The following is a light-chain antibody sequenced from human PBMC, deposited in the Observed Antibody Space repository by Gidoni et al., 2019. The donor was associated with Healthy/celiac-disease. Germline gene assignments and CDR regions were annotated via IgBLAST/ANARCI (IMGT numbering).Light chain of an antibody. V-gene: IGLV2-14*01. CDR2: DVS. CDR3: SSXTXSSTLVV. J-gene: IGLJ2*01. CDR1: SSDVGGYNY. Sequence: QSALTQPASVSGSPGQSITISCTGTSSDVGGYNYVSWYQQHPGKAPKLMIYDVSNRPSGVSTRFSGSKSGNTASLTIAGLQAEDEADYYCSSXTXSSTLVVFG.